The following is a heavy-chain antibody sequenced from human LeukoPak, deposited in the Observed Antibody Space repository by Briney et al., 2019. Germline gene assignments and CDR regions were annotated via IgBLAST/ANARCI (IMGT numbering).Heavy chain of an antibody. CDR1: GFTFSSHG. Sequence: GGSLRLSCAASGFTFSSHGMHWVRQAPGKGLEWVSGMSFDGKSKYYADSVKGRFTISRDNSKNTLYLQMDSLRIEDTAVYLCAREGYTSGRAPAFDIWGLGTMVTVSS. CDR2: MSFDGKSK. CDR3: AREGYTSGRAPAFDI. V-gene: IGHV3-30*19. J-gene: IGHJ3*02. D-gene: IGHD6-19*01.